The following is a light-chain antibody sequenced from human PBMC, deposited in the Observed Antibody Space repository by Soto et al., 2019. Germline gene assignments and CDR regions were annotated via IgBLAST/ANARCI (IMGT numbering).Light chain of an antibody. Sequence: EIVMTQSPATLSVSPGERVTLSSRASQSVSSNLAWYQHKPGHAPRLLIYGASTRATGIPARFSGGGSGTEFTLTISSLQSEDFAVYYCQQYNNWPPMYTFGQGTKLEIK. V-gene: IGKV3-15*01. J-gene: IGKJ2*01. CDR3: QQYNNWPPMYT. CDR2: GAS. CDR1: QSVSSN.